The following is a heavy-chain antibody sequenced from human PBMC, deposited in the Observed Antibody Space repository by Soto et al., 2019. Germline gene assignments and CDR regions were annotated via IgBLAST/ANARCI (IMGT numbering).Heavy chain of an antibody. V-gene: IGHV3-30*18. CDR2: ISYDGSNK. Sequence: QVQLVESGGGVVQPGRSLRLSCAASGFTFSSYGMHWVRQAPGKGLEWVAVISYDGSNKYYADSVKGRFTISRDNSKNTLYLQMNSLRAEDTAVYYWANAVYSGSYFDYWGQGTLVTVSS. D-gene: IGHD1-26*01. J-gene: IGHJ4*02. CDR3: ANAVYSGSYFDY. CDR1: GFTFSSYG.